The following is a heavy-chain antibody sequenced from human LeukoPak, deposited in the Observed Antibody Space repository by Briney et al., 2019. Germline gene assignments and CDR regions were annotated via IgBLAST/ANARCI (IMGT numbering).Heavy chain of an antibody. CDR2: IIPILGIA. V-gene: IGHV1-69*04. CDR3: ARGDRGWYQDY. J-gene: IGHJ4*02. Sequence: ASVKVSCKASGGTFSSYAISWVRQAPGQGLEWMGRIIPILGIANYALKFQGRVTITADKSTSTAYMELSSLRSEDTAVYYCARGDRGWYQDYWGQGTLVTVSS. CDR1: GGTFSSYA. D-gene: IGHD6-19*01.